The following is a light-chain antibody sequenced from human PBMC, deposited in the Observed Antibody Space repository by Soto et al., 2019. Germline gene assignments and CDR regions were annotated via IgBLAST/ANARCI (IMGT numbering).Light chain of an antibody. CDR3: QQYGSSPRT. CDR1: QSVSSSY. CDR2: DAS. V-gene: IGKV3D-20*01. Sequence: EIVLTQSPATLSLSPGERATLSCGASQSVSSSYLAWYQQKPGLAPRLLIYDASSRATGIPDRFSGSGSGTEFNLTISRLEPEDFAVYYCQQYGSSPRTFGQGTKVEIK. J-gene: IGKJ1*01.